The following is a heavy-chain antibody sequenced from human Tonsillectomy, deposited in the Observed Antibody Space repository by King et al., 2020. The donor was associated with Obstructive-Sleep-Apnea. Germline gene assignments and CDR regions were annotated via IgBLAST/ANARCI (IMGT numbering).Heavy chain of an antibody. CDR3: AGGRFDCSSTSCYEGDDAFAI. Sequence: QLQLQESGPGLVKPSETLSLTCTVSGGSISSSSYYWGWIRQPPGKGLECIGTIYYSGSTYYNPSLKSRVTISVDTSKNQFSLKLSSVTAADTAVYYCAGGRFDCSSTSCYEGDDAFAIWGQGTMVTVSS. D-gene: IGHD2-2*01. CDR1: GGSISSSSYY. V-gene: IGHV4-39*07. CDR2: IYYSGST. J-gene: IGHJ3*02.